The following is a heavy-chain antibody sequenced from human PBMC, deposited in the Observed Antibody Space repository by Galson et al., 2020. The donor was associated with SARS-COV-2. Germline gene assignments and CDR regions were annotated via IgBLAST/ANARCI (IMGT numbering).Heavy chain of an antibody. CDR1: GGSISSYY. V-gene: IGHV4-59*01. CDR3: ARDCSSTSCYTYGMDV. Sequence: ETSETLSLTCTVYGGSISSYYWSWIRQPPGKGLEWIGYIYYSGSTNYNPSLKSRVTISVDTSKNQFSLKLSSVTAADTAVYYCARDCSSTSCYTYGMDVWGQGTTVTVSS. CDR2: IYYSGST. D-gene: IGHD2-2*02. J-gene: IGHJ6*02.